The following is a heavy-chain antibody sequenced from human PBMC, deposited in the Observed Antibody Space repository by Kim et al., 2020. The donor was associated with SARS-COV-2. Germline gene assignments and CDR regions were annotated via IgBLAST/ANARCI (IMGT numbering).Heavy chain of an antibody. CDR3: ARSSLLDFDY. CDR2: GGT. J-gene: IGHJ4*02. Sequence: GGTNYAQKFQGRVTMPRETSISTVYLELTSLRSDDTAVYYCARSSLLDFDYWGQGTLVTVSS. D-gene: IGHD3-16*02. V-gene: IGHV1-2*02.